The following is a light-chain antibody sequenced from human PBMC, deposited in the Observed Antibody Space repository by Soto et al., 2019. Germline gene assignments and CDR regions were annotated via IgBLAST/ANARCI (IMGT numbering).Light chain of an antibody. CDR3: QQYGNSPQT. V-gene: IGKV3-20*01. CDR2: GAS. CDR1: QSVKSSY. J-gene: IGKJ1*01. Sequence: EIVLTQSPGTLSLSPGERVTLSCRASQSVKSSYLAWYQHKPGQAPRLLIYGASTSATGSPDRYSGSGSGTDFTLTSARLEPGDFAVYYCQQYGNSPQTFGQGTKVDIK.